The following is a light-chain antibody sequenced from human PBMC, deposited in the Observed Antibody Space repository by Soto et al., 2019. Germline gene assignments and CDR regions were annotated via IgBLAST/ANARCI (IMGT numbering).Light chain of an antibody. CDR2: DAS. CDR3: QQYGTSPHT. CDR1: QSVSRN. J-gene: IGKJ2*01. V-gene: IGKV3-15*01. Sequence: EVVMTQSPATLSVSPGERATLSCRASQSVSRNLAWYQQRPGRAPRLLIYDASTRATNIPTRFSGSGSGTEFTLTISRLEPEDYAVYYCQQYGTSPHTFGQGTKLEIK.